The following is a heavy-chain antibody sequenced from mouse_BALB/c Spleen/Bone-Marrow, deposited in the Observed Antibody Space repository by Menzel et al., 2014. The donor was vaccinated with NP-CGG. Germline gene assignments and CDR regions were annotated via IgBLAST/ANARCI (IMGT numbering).Heavy chain of an antibody. Sequence: VQLKQSGPELVKPGASPKISCKTSGNSFTGYTLYWVKQSHGKNLQWIGLINPYNGDTNYNQKFKDKATLTVDRSSSTAYMELLSLTSEDSAVYYCARSGRPFAMEYWGQGTSVTVSS. V-gene: IGHV1-18*01. CDR2: INPYNGDT. CDR3: ARSGRPFAMEY. CDR1: GNSFTGYT. J-gene: IGHJ4*01. D-gene: IGHD2-12*01.